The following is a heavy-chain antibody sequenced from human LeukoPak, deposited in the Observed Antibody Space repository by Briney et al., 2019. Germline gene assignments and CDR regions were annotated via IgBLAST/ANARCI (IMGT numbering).Heavy chain of an antibody. CDR3: SRAGYSSGWDFDY. CDR1: GFTVSSNS. D-gene: IGHD6-19*01. CDR2: IYSSVT. V-gene: IGHV3-53*01. J-gene: IGHJ4*02. Sequence: GGSLRLSCTVSGFTVSSNSMSWVRQAPGKGLEWVSFIYSSVTHYSDSVKGRFTISRDNSKNTLYLQMNSLRAEDTAVYYCSRAGYSSGWDFDYWGQGTLVTVSS.